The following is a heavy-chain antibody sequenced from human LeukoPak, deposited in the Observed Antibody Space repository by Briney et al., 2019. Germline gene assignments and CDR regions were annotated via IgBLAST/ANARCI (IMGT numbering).Heavy chain of an antibody. D-gene: IGHD3-3*01. Sequence: GGSPRLSCAASGFTFRSYEMNWVRQAPGKGLEWVSYISSSGNTIYYADSVKGRFTISRDNAKNSLYLQMNSLRAEDTAVYYCARDYDLDYWGQGTLVTVSS. CDR1: GFTFRSYE. J-gene: IGHJ4*02. CDR3: ARDYDLDY. V-gene: IGHV3-48*03. CDR2: ISSSGNTI.